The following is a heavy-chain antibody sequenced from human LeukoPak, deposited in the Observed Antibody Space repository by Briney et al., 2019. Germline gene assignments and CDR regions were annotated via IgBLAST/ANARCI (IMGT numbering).Heavy chain of an antibody. Sequence: ASVKVSCKASGYTFTSYGISWVRQAPGQGLEWMGWISAYNGNTNYAQKLQGRVTMNTDTSPSTAYMELRSQRSDDTAVYYCAREREDDDILTGSGRYYYYYMDVWGKGTTVTVSS. CDR1: GYTFTSYG. D-gene: IGHD3-9*01. V-gene: IGHV1-18*01. CDR2: ISAYNGNT. J-gene: IGHJ6*03. CDR3: AREREDDDILTGSGRYYYYYMDV.